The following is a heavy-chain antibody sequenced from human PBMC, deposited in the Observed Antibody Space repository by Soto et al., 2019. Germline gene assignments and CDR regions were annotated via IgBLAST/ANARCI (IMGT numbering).Heavy chain of an antibody. V-gene: IGHV1-69*13. J-gene: IGHJ5*02. CDR3: ARCLCGYNFYNWFDP. D-gene: IGHD5-12*01. Sequence: GASVKVSCKASGGTFSSYAISWVRQAPGQGLEWMGGIIPIFGTANYAQKFQGRVTITADESTSTAYMELSSLRSEDTAVYYCARCLCGYNFYNWFDPWGQGTLVTVSS. CDR1: GGTFSSYA. CDR2: IIPIFGTA.